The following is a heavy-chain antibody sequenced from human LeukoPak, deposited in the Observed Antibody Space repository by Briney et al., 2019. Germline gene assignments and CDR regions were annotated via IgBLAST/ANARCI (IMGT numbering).Heavy chain of an antibody. CDR3: ARAGKYCSGGSCHNGP. J-gene: IGHJ5*02. Sequence: PSETLSLTCTVSGGSFSGYLWSWIRQPPGKGLEWIGEINHSGSTNYNPSLKSRVTISVDTSKNQFSLKLSSVTAADTAVYYCARAGKYCSGGSCHNGPWGQGTLVTVSS. V-gene: IGHV4-34*01. CDR2: INHSGST. D-gene: IGHD2-15*01. CDR1: GGSFSGYL.